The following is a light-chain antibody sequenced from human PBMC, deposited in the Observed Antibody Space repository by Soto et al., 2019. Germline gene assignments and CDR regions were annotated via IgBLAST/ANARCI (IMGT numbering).Light chain of an antibody. CDR2: GAS. Sequence: TQSPSTLSVTPAERVTLSCRASQSVATNLAWYQQRPGQAPRLLIYGASTRATGIPVRFSGSGSGTEFTLTISSLQSEDFAVYYCQQYHKLPPTFGQGTNVDIK. CDR1: QSVATN. V-gene: IGKV3-15*01. J-gene: IGKJ1*01. CDR3: QQYHKLPPT.